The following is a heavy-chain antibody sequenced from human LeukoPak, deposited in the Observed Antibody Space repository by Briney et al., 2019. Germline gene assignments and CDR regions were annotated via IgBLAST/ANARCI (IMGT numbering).Heavy chain of an antibody. CDR1: GYTFTSYD. CDR2: MNPNSGST. V-gene: IGHV1-8*02. J-gene: IGHJ4*02. D-gene: IGHD6-25*01. CDR3: AAKGIAAAAIDY. Sequence: ASVKVSCKAPGYTFTSYDINWVRQATGQGLEWMGWMNPNSGSTGYSQNFQGRVTMTRNTSINTAYMELSSLRSEDTAVYYCAAKGIAAAAIDYWGQGTLVTVSS.